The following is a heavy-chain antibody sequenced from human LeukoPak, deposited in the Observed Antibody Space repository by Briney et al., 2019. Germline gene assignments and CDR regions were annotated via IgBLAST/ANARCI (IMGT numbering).Heavy chain of an antibody. Sequence: SVKVSFKASEGTFSSYAISWVRQAPGQGREWMGGIIPIFGTANYAQKFQGRVTITADESTSTAYMELSSLRSEDTAVYYCARVHDYVWGSQILRGNAFDIWGPGTMVTVSS. V-gene: IGHV1-69*01. J-gene: IGHJ3*02. CDR1: EGTFSSYA. D-gene: IGHD3-16*01. CDR3: ARVHDYVWGSQILRGNAFDI. CDR2: IIPIFGTA.